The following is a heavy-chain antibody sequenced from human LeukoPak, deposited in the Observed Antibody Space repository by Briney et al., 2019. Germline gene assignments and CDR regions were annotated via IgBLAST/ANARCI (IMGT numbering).Heavy chain of an antibody. CDR1: GFTFTTYW. Sequence: QSGGSLRLSCTASGFTFTTYWMSWVRHPPGKGLEWVANIKQDGTEKYYVDSVEGRFTISRDNAKNSLYLQMNSLRAEDTAVYYCARDWYDSTLDYWGQGTLVTVSS. D-gene: IGHD3-22*01. V-gene: IGHV3-7*01. J-gene: IGHJ4*02. CDR3: ARDWYDSTLDY. CDR2: IKQDGTEK.